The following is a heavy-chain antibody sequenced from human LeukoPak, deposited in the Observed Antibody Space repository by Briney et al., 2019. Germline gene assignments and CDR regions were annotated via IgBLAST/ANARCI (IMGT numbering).Heavy chain of an antibody. CDR2: IYSDNGGT. J-gene: IGHJ4*02. D-gene: IGHD3-10*01. CDR3: ATYSFGSGPEK. V-gene: IGHV3-53*01. CDR1: GFTVSSNY. Sequence: GGSLRLSCAASGFTVSSNYMSWVRQAPGQGLEWVSVIYSDNGGTYYADSVKGRFTISRDNSENTAYLQMNSLRAEDTAVYYCATYSFGSGPEKWGQGTLVTVSS.